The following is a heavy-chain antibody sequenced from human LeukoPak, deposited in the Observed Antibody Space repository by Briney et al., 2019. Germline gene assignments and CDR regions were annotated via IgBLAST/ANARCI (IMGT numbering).Heavy chain of an antibody. CDR1: GFTVSSKY. V-gene: IGHV3-53*01. D-gene: IGHD2-2*01. CDR3: ARDFGLGYCDSTICYGWFDP. J-gene: IGHJ5*02. Sequence: GGSLRLSCAASGFTVSSKYMGWARQAPGKGLEWVSIIFSGNNAYYVDSVKGRFTISRDNSKNTVYLQMNSLRAEDTVVYYCARDFGLGYCDSTICYGWFDPWGQGTLVTVSS. CDR2: IFSGNNA.